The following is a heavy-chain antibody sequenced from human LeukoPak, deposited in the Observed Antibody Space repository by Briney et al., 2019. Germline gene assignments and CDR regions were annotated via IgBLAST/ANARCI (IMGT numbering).Heavy chain of an antibody. CDR3: ARPYGSGSYYDY. D-gene: IGHD3-10*01. J-gene: IGHJ4*02. Sequence: PSETLSLTCTVSGVSISSSSYYWGWIRQPPGKGLEWIGSIYYSGSTYYNPSLKSRVTISVDTSKNQFSLKLSSVTAADTAVYYCARPYGSGSYYDYWGQGTLVTVSS. CDR1: GVSISSSSYY. CDR2: IYYSGST. V-gene: IGHV4-39*01.